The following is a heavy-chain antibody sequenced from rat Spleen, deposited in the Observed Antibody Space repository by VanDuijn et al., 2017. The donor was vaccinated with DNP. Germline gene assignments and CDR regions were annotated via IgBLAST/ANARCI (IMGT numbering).Heavy chain of an antibody. Sequence: EVQLVESGGGLVQPGRSLKLSCVVSGITFSDHNMAWVRQAPKKGLEWVAIISYDGSSIYYRDSVKGRFTISRDNGKSTLYLQMDSLRSEDTATYYCATSESAGFVYWGQGTLVTVSS. D-gene: IGHD3-7*01. CDR3: ATSESAGFVY. CDR1: GITFSDHN. J-gene: IGHJ3*01. V-gene: IGHV5-7*01. CDR2: ISYDGSSI.